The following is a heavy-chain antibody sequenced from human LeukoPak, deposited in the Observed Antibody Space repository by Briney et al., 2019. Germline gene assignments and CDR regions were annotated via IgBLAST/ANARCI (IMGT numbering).Heavy chain of an antibody. J-gene: IGHJ4*02. CDR2: ISAYNGNT. Sequence: GASVKVSCKASGYTFTSYGISWVRQAPGQGLEWMGWISAYNGNTNYAQKLQGRVTMTTDTSTSTAYMELRSLRSDDTAVYYCARADDSSGWTKVTLKGVDYWGQGTLVTVSS. V-gene: IGHV1-18*01. D-gene: IGHD6-19*01. CDR1: GYTFTSYG. CDR3: ARADDSSGWTKVTLKGVDY.